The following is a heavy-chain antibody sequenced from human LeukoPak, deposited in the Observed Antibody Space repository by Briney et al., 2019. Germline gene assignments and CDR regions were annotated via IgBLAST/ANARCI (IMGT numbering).Heavy chain of an antibody. J-gene: IGHJ4*02. CDR2: ISWNSGSI. CDR3: AKGLVGDAYYFDY. D-gene: IGHD1-26*01. Sequence: PGGSLRLSCAASGFTFDDCAMHWVRQAPGKGLEWVSGISWNSGSIGYADSVKGRFTISRDNAKNSLYLQMNSLRAEDTALYYCAKGLVGDAYYFDYWGQGTLVTVSS. V-gene: IGHV3-9*01. CDR1: GFTFDDCA.